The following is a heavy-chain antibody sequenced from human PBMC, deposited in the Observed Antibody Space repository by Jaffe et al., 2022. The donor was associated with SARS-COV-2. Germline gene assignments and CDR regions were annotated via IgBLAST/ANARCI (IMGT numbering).Heavy chain of an antibody. CDR3: ARRFAGRYFDN. CDR2: IYPGDSDI. J-gene: IGHJ4*02. V-gene: IGHV5-51*01. CDR1: GYTFTSYW. Sequence: EVQLVQSGAEVRKAGESLKISCKGSGYTFTSYWIAWVRQMPGKGLEWMGIIYPGDSDITYNPAFQGQVTISTDNSINTAYLQWSSLKASDTAMYYCARRFAGRYFDNWGQGTLVTVSS. D-gene: IGHD1-26*01.